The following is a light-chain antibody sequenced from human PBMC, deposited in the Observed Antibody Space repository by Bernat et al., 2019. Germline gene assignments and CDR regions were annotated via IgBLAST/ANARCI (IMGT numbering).Light chain of an antibody. Sequence: QSALTQPPSASGSPGQSVTISCTGTSSDVGGYNYVSWYQQHPGKAPKLMIYEVSKRPSGFPDRFTGPKSVNTASLTVSGLQAEDEADYYCSSYAGINNWVFGGGTKLTV. V-gene: IGLV2-8*01. CDR1: SSDVGGYNY. J-gene: IGLJ3*02. CDR3: SSYAGINNWV. CDR2: EVS.